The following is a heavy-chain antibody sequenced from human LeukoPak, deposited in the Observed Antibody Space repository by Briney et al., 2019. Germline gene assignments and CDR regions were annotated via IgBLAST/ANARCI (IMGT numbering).Heavy chain of an antibody. CDR1: GGSIISSSYY. CDR3: ARDRFDDSSGYYYNYYYYMDV. Sequence: SETLSLTCTVPGGSIISSSYYWGWIRQPPGKGLEWIGSIYYSGNTDYNPSLKSRVTISVKTSKNQFSLKLISVTAADTAVYYCARDRFDDSSGYYYNYYYYMDVWGKGTTVTVSS. V-gene: IGHV4-39*07. CDR2: IYYSGNT. J-gene: IGHJ6*03. D-gene: IGHD3-22*01.